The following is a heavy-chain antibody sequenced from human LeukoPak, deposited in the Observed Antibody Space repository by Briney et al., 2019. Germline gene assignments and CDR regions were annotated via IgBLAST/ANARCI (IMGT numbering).Heavy chain of an antibody. D-gene: IGHD2-2*01. Sequence: SETLSLTCAVYGGSFSGYYWSWLRQPPAKGLEGIGEINHSGSTNYNPSLTSRVTISVDTSKNQFSLKLSSVTAADTAVYYCARAAIGYCSSNSCYPYYYYYMDVWGKGTTVTVSS. CDR1: GGSFSGYY. J-gene: IGHJ6*03. CDR3: ARAAIGYCSSNSCYPYYYYYMDV. V-gene: IGHV4-34*01. CDR2: INHSGST.